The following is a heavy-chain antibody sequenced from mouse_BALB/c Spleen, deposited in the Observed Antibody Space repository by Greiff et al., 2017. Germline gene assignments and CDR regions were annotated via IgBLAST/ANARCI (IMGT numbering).Heavy chain of an antibody. CDR2: IYPGSGST. V-gene: IGHV1-77*01. Sequence: VKVVESGPELVKPGASVKVSCKASGYSFTDYVISWVKQRTGQGLEWIGEIYPGSGSTYYNEKFKGKATLTADKSSNTAYMQLSSLTSEDSAVYFCARGDYEAYAMDYWGQGTSVTVSS. D-gene: IGHD2-4*01. CDR1: GYSFTDYV. J-gene: IGHJ4*01. CDR3: ARGDYEAYAMDY.